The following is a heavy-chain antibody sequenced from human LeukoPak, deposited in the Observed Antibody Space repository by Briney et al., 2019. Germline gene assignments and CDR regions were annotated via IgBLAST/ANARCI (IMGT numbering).Heavy chain of an antibody. Sequence: GASVKVSCKASGYTFTSYGISWVRQAPGQGLEWLGWISAYDGETNYEQKFQGRVTMTTDTPTSTAYMELRSLRSDDTAVYYCARDKVIASAGTPNWFDPWGQGTLVTVSS. V-gene: IGHV1-18*01. D-gene: IGHD6-13*01. CDR3: ARDKVIASAGTPNWFDP. J-gene: IGHJ5*02. CDR1: GYTFTSYG. CDR2: ISAYDGET.